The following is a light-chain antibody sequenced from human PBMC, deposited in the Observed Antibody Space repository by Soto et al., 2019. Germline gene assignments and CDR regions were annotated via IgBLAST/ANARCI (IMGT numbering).Light chain of an antibody. J-gene: IGLJ3*02. V-gene: IGLV2-14*01. CDR2: EFS. Sequence: QSALTQPASVSGSPGQSITISGPGTSGNVGGYNYVSWNQKHPGKAPKLMIYEFSNRPSGVSNRFSGSKSGNTASLTISGLQAEDEADYYCSSFTSINTWVFGGGTKLTVL. CDR1: SGNVGGYNY. CDR3: SSFTSINTWV.